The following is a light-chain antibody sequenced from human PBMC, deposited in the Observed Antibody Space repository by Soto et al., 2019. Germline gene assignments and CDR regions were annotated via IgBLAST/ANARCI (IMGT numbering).Light chain of an antibody. Sequence: QSALTQPASVSGSPGQSITISCTGTSSDVGGYDLVSWYQQHPGKAPKLVIYEASQRPSGVSNRFSGSKSGNTASLTISGLQAEEEADYYCCSYAGSSTYVFGTGTKLTVL. V-gene: IGLV2-23*01. J-gene: IGLJ1*01. CDR2: EAS. CDR3: CSYAGSSTYV. CDR1: SSDVGGYDL.